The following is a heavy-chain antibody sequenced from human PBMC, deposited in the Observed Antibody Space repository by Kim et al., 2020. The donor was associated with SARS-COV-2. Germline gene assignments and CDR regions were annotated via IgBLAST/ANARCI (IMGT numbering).Heavy chain of an antibody. D-gene: IGHD3-3*01. V-gene: IGHV3-21*01. J-gene: IGHJ2*01. CDR1: GFTFSSYS. CDR2: ISSSSSYI. Sequence: GGSLRLSCAASGFTFSSYSMNWVRQAPGKRLEWVSSISSSSSYIYYADSVKGRFTISRDNAKNSLYLQMNSLRAEDTAVYYCARESFNFWSGYLNWYFDLWGRGTLVTVSS. CDR3: ARESFNFWSGYLNWYFDL.